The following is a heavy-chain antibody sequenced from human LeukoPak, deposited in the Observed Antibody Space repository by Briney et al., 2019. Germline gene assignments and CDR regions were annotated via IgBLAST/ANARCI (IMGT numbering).Heavy chain of an antibody. CDR2: ISGSGGST. CDR1: GFTFSSYA. Sequence: PGGSLRLSCAASGFTFSSYAMSWVRQAPGKGLEWVSAISGSGGSTYYADSVKGRFTISRDNSKNTLYLQMNSLRAEDTAVYYCAKTDSRYYYGSGSYYNDYWGQGTLVTVSS. V-gene: IGHV3-23*01. J-gene: IGHJ4*02. D-gene: IGHD3-10*01. CDR3: AKTDSRYYYGSGSYYNDY.